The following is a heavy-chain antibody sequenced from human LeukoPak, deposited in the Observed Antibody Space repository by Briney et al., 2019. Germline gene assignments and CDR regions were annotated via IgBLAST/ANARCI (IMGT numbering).Heavy chain of an antibody. CDR1: GFTFSSYE. V-gene: IGHV3-48*03. J-gene: IGHJ4*02. CDR3: ARDKSVVDY. D-gene: IGHD2-2*01. CDR2: ISGSVNTI. Sequence: AGGNLRLSCAASGFTFSSYEMIWVRQAPGKGLEWVSYISGSVNTIYYADSVKGRFTISRDNAKNSLYLQMNSLRAEDTAVYYCARDKSVVDYWGQGTLVTGFS.